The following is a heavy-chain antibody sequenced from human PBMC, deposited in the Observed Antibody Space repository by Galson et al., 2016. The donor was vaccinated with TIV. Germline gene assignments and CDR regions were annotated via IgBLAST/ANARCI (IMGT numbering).Heavy chain of an antibody. D-gene: IGHD3-16*01. Sequence: PALVKPPQTLTLTCSFSGFSLGTSGMRVSWIRQPPGKALEWLARIDWDDDQFYSTSLKTRLTISKDPSKDRVVLTMTNMDPIDTATYYCARMSALGGVIDYWGQGTLVTVSS. CDR3: ARMSALGGVIDY. V-gene: IGHV2-70*04. CDR1: GFSLGTSGMR. CDR2: IDWDDDQ. J-gene: IGHJ4*02.